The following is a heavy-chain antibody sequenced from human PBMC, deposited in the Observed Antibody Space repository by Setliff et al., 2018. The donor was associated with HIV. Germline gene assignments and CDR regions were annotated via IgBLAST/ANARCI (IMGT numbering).Heavy chain of an antibody. CDR3: ARDYRGELHF. CDR2: ISAYSGDT. CDR1: GYIFTSYG. J-gene: IGHJ4*02. V-gene: IGHV1-18*01. D-gene: IGHD1-26*01. Sequence: ASVKVSCKASGYIFTSYGISWLRQAPGQGLERMGWISAYSGDTDYAQEVLGRITMTTDTSTKTAYMELRGLRSADTAVYFCARDYRGELHFWGQGTLVTAPQ.